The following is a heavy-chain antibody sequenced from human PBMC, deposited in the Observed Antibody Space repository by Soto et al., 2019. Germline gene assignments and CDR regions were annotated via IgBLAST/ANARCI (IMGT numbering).Heavy chain of an antibody. CDR1: GYTFTSYG. CDR2: ISAYSGNT. CDR3: ARGYDYICLCYRLSSADAFDI. Sequence: ASVKVSCKASGYTFTSYGISWVRQAPGQGLEWMGWISAYSGNTNYAQKLQGRVTMTRNTSTSTAYMELSSLRSEDTAVYYCARGYDYICLCYRLSSADAFDICGQGSMVPVS. D-gene: IGHD3-16*02. J-gene: IGHJ3*02. V-gene: IGHV1-18*01.